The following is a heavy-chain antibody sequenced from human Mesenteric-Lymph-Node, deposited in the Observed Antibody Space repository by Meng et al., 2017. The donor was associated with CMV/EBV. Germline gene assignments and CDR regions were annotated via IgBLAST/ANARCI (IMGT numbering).Heavy chain of an antibody. CDR1: GFTFSSYS. J-gene: IGHJ4*02. Sequence: GESLKISCAASGFTFSSYSMNWVRQAPGKGLEWVSAISGSGGSTYYADSVKGRFTISRDNAKNSLYLQMNSLRADDTAVYYCARDGDGNFDYWGQGTLVTVSS. V-gene: IGHV3-21*01. CDR3: ARDGDGNFDY. CDR2: ISGSGGST. D-gene: IGHD7-27*01.